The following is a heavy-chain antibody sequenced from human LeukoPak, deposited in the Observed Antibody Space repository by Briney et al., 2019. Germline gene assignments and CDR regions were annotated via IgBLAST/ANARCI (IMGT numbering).Heavy chain of an antibody. V-gene: IGHV4-61*01. CDR1: GGSFSIGNYY. J-gene: IGHJ3*02. D-gene: IGHD3-3*02. CDR3: ASGLPVLATSAFDI. Sequence: SETLSLTCTVSGGSFSIGNYYWSWIRQPPGKGLEWIGYIYDSGSTNYNPSLKSRVSISVDTSKNQFSLKLTSATPADTAVYYCASGLPVLATSAFDIWGQGTMVTVSS. CDR2: IYDSGST.